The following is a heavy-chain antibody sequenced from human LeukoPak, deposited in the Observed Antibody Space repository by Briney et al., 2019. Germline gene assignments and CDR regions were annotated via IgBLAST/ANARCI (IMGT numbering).Heavy chain of an antibody. V-gene: IGHV3-23*01. CDR1: GFTFSSYA. J-gene: IGHJ6*03. CDR3: AKDPSYYYYYYMDV. Sequence: GGSLRLSCAASGFTFSSYAMSWVRQAPGKGLEWVSAISGSGGSTYYADSVKGRFTISRDNSKNTPYLQMNSLRAEDTAVYYCAKDPSYYYYYYMDVWGKGTTVTVSS. CDR2: ISGSGGST.